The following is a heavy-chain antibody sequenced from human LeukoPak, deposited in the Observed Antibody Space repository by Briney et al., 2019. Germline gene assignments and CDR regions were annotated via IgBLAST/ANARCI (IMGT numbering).Heavy chain of an antibody. J-gene: IGHJ4*02. CDR2: ISTNTGDT. Sequence: ASVRVSCRASGYIFTDYGITWVRQAPGQGLGWMGWISTNTGDTVYAENVQGRVTLTTDTSTNTAYMDVTSLNSDDTALYFCARDVSRGYMDYWGQGTLVTVSS. CDR1: GYIFTDYG. CDR3: ARDVSRGYMDY. V-gene: IGHV1-18*01.